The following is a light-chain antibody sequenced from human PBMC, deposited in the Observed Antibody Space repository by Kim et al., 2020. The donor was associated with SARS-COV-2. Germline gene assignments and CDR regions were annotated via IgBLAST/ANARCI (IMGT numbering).Light chain of an antibody. CDR2: RNN. J-gene: IGLJ1*01. V-gene: IGLV1-44*01. Sequence: GPMVPISCSGSSSNIGNNAVNWYQQLPGTAPKLLIYRNNQRPSGVPDRFSGSASGPSASLAISGLQSDDEADYYCAAWDDSLIGHVFGTGTKVTVL. CDR3: AAWDDSLIGHV. CDR1: SSNIGNNA.